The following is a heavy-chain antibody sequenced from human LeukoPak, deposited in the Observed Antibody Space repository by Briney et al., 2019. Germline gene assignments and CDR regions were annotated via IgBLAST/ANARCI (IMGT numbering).Heavy chain of an antibody. V-gene: IGHV4-59*01. J-gene: IGHJ3*02. CDR3: ARGRGGSYLWAFDI. CDR1: GGSISSYY. Sequence: TSETLSLTCTVSGGSISSYYWSWIRQPPGEGLGWIGNIYYTGSTNYNPSLKSRVIISVDTSKNQFSLKLSSVTAADTAVYYCARGRGGSYLWAFDIWGQGTMVTVSS. D-gene: IGHD1-26*01. CDR2: IYYTGST.